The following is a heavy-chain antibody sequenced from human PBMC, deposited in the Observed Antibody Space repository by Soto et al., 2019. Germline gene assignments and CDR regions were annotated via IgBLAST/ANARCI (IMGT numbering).Heavy chain of an antibody. D-gene: IGHD2-8*01. CDR2: ISAYNGNT. Sequence: ASVKVSCKASGYTFTSYGISWVRQAPGQGLEWMGWISAYNGNTNYAQKLQGRVTMTTDTSTSTAYMELRSLRFDDTAVHYCARAARSTAGIVLMVYAWFDPWGQGTLVTVSS. V-gene: IGHV1-18*01. CDR1: GYTFTSYG. CDR3: ARAARSTAGIVLMVYAWFDP. J-gene: IGHJ5*02.